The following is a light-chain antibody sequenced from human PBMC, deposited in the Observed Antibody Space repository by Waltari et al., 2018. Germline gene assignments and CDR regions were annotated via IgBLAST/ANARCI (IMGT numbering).Light chain of an antibody. CDR3: QQVNSYPLT. CDR1: QGITSY. J-gene: IGKJ5*01. Sequence: DIQLTQSPSFLSASVGDRVTITCRASQGITSYLAWYQQKPGKAPKLLIYAASTLQSGVPSRFRGSGSGTEFTLTFSSLQPEDFATYYCQQVNSYPLTFGQGTRLEIK. V-gene: IGKV1-9*01. CDR2: AAS.